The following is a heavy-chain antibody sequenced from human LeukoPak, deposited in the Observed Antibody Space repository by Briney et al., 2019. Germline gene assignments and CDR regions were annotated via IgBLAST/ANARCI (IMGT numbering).Heavy chain of an antibody. CDR3: ARDRGAQLWLSGLDV. Sequence: SQTLSLTCTVSGGSISRGDYYWSWIRQHPGKGLEWIGYIYYSGNTHYNPSLKSRITISVDTSKNQFSLKLSSVTAADTAVYYCARDRGAQLWLSGLDVWGQGTTVTVSS. J-gene: IGHJ6*02. V-gene: IGHV4-31*03. CDR2: IYYSGNT. CDR1: GGSISRGDYY. D-gene: IGHD5-18*01.